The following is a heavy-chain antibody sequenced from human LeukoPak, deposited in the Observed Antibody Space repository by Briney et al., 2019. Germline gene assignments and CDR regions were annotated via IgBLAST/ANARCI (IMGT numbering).Heavy chain of an antibody. J-gene: IGHJ4*02. CDR2: IKPDGSQI. CDR3: ARDLNWETY. V-gene: IGHV3-7*01. D-gene: IGHD1-1*01. Sequence: GGSLRLSCAASGFTVCSNEMSWVRQAPGKGLEWVANIKPDGSQIYYVDSVKGRFTISRDNAKNSLYLQMNSLRAEDTAVYYCARDLNWETYWGQGTLVTVSS. CDR1: GFTVCSNE.